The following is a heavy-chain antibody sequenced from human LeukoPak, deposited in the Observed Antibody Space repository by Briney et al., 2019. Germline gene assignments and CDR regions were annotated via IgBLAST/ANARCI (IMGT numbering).Heavy chain of an antibody. CDR3: ARGDSIAVAGEYYYYGMDV. D-gene: IGHD6-19*01. CDR2: IYYSGST. Sequence: PSETLSLTCTVSGGSISSYYWSWIRQPPGKGLEWIGYIYYSGSTNYNPSLKSRVTISVDTSKNQFSLKLSSVTAVDTAVYYCARGDSIAVAGEYYYYGMDVWGQGTTVTVSS. V-gene: IGHV4-59*01. J-gene: IGHJ6*02. CDR1: GGSISSYY.